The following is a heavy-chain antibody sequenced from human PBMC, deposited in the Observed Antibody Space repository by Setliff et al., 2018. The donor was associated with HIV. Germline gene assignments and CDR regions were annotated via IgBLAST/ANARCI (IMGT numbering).Heavy chain of an antibody. CDR2: IFSSGST. CDR3: ARAGGGGRWLHLSYWYFDL. V-gene: IGHV4-59*01. J-gene: IGHJ2*01. D-gene: IGHD3-16*01. CDR1: GDSISSYS. Sequence: SETLSLTCTVSGDSISSYSWNWIRQSPGGGLEWIGFIFSSGSTKYNPSLQSRVTMSIDTSKNQFSLKLSSVTAADTAVYYCARAGGGGRWLHLSYWYFDLWGRGTLVTVSS.